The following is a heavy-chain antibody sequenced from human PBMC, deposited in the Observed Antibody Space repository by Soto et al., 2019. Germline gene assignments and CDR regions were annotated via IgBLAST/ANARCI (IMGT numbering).Heavy chain of an antibody. Sequence: ASLKVYCKVSGYTLTELSMHWVRQANGKGLEWMGGFDLEDGETIYAQKFQGRVTMTEDTSTDTAYMELSSLRSEDTAVYYCATVGYDFWSGYYWFDPWGQGTLVTVSS. CDR1: GYTLTELS. J-gene: IGHJ5*02. CDR2: FDLEDGET. D-gene: IGHD3-3*01. CDR3: ATVGYDFWSGYYWFDP. V-gene: IGHV1-24*01.